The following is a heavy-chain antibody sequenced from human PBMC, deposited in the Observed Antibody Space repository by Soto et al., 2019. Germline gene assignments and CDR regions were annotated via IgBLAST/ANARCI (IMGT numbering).Heavy chain of an antibody. CDR1: GYSFTSYW. CDR2: IYPGDSDT. V-gene: IGHV5-51*01. Sequence: GESLKISCKGSGYSFTSYWIGWVRQMPGKGLEWMGIIYPGDSDTRYSPSFQGQVTISADKSISTAYLQWSSLKASDTAMYYCARQSLSGYCLSYWFDPWGQGTLVTVSS. CDR3: ARQSLSGYCLSYWFDP. J-gene: IGHJ5*02. D-gene: IGHD3-3*01.